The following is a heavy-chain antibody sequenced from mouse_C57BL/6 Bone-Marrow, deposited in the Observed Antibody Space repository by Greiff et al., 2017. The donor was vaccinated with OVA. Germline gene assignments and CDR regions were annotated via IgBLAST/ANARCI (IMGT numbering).Heavy chain of an antibody. CDR1: GYTFTSYW. CDR2: IHPNRGST. Sequence: QVQLQQPGAELVKPGASVKLSCKASGYTFTSYWMHWVKQRPGQGLEWIGMIHPNRGSTNYTEKFKSKATLTVDKSSSTAYMRLSSLTSGDSAVYYCAFYYPHWDFDVWGTGTTVTVSS. CDR3: AFYYPHWDFDV. J-gene: IGHJ1*03. V-gene: IGHV1-64*01. D-gene: IGHD1-1*01.